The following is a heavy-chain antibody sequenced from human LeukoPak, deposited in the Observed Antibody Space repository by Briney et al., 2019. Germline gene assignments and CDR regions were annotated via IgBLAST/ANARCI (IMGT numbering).Heavy chain of an antibody. CDR3: AREGGPYRPLDY. Sequence: PSGTLSLACGVSGGSITNTNYWTWVRQPPGKGLEWIGEVNLQGSTNYNPSLMGRVAISVDKSENHISLQLTSVTAADTAVYYCAREGGPYRPLDYSGQGTLVTVSS. V-gene: IGHV4-4*02. CDR2: VNLQGST. CDR1: GGSITNTNY. J-gene: IGHJ4*02.